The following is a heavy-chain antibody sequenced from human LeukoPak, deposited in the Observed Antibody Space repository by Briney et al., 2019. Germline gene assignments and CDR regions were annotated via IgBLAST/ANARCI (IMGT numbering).Heavy chain of an antibody. CDR3: ARDPGQYGSGRSFGGLDP. D-gene: IGHD3-10*01. Sequence: PGGSLRLSCAASGFTFSSYAMHWVRQAPGKGLEWVAVISYDGSNKYYADSVKGRFTISRDNSKNTLYLQMNSLRAEDTAVYYCARDPGQYGSGRSFGGLDPWGQGTLVTVSS. V-gene: IGHV3-30*04. J-gene: IGHJ5*02. CDR1: GFTFSSYA. CDR2: ISYDGSNK.